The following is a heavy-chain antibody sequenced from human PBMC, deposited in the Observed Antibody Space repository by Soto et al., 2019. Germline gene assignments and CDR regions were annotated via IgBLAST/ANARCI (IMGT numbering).Heavy chain of an antibody. Sequence: SETLSLTCSVSGGSISRYYWSWIRQPPGKGLEWIGHVYYSGSISYNPSLQSRVTMSVDTSKNQVSLELSSATVADTAVYYCVRGTDLYKCGFWGQGTLVTVS. V-gene: IGHV4-59*12. D-gene: IGHD6-25*01. CDR1: GGSISRYY. CDR2: VYYSGSI. CDR3: VRGTDLYKCGF. J-gene: IGHJ4*02.